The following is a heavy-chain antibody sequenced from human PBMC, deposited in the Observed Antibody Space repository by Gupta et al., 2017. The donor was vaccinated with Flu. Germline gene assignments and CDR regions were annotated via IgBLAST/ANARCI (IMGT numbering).Heavy chain of an antibody. CDR3: ARADGSGYYGGSVAFNI. CDR1: W. CDR2: IYYSGGT. Sequence: WWGWIRQPPGKGLEWIGYIYYSGGTYYNPSLRSRVTMSVDTSKNQFSLKLSSVTAVDTAVYYCARADGSGYYGGSVAFNIWGQGTMVTVSS. D-gene: IGHD3-22*01. V-gene: IGHV4-28*03. J-gene: IGHJ3*02.